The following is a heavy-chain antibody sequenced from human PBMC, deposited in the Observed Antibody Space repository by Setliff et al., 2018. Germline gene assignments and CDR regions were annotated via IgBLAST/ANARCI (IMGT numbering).Heavy chain of an antibody. D-gene: IGHD2-21*01. CDR1: GDYISSQY. V-gene: IGHV4-59*11. J-gene: IGHJ4*02. CDR2: ISNRGST. CDR3: ALSDHYPFYYDY. Sequence: SETLSLTCTVSGDYISSQYWSRIRQPPGKGLEWTGYISNRGSTDYNPSLKSRVTISEDTSRSQFSLKLTSVTTADTAVYYCALSDHYPFYYDYWGLGTLVTVSS.